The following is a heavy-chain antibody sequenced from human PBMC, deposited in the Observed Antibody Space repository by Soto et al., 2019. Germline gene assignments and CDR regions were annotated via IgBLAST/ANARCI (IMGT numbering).Heavy chain of an antibody. CDR1: GFSLSTSGVG. CDR3: AHSPFYDSSGYPVS. J-gene: IGHJ5*02. Sequence: GPTVVNPTHTLTLTCTFSGFSLSTSGVGVGWIRQPPGKALEWLALIYWNDDKRYSPSLKSRLTIAKDTSKDQVVLTMTNVDPVDTATYYCAHSPFYDSSGYPVSWGQGTLVTVSS. CDR2: IYWNDDK. V-gene: IGHV2-5*01. D-gene: IGHD3-22*01.